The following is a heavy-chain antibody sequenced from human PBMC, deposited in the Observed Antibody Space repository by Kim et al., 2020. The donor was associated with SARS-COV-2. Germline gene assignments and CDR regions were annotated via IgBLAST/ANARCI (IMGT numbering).Heavy chain of an antibody. CDR1: GYTFTSYY. Sequence: ASVKVSCKASGYTFTSYYMHWVRQAPGQGLEWMGIINPSGGSTSYAQKFQGRVTMTRDTSTSTVYMELSSLRSEDTAVYYCARALNYDSSGYYYQGHYFDYWGQGTLVTVSS. D-gene: IGHD3-22*01. CDR3: ARALNYDSSGYYYQGHYFDY. CDR2: INPSGGST. J-gene: IGHJ4*02. V-gene: IGHV1-46*01.